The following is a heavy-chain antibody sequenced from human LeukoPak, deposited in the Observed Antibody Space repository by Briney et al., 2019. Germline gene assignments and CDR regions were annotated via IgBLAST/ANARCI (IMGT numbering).Heavy chain of an antibody. Sequence: ASVKVSCTASGYTFTSYAMNWVRQAPGQGLEWMGWINTNTGNPTYAQGFTGRFVFSLDTSVSTAYLQISSLKAEDAAVYCCARVRYGPFYYYGMDVWGQGTTVTVSS. CDR3: ARVRYGPFYYYGMDV. CDR2: INTNTGNP. D-gene: IGHD4-17*01. V-gene: IGHV7-4-1*02. J-gene: IGHJ6*02. CDR1: GYTFTSYA.